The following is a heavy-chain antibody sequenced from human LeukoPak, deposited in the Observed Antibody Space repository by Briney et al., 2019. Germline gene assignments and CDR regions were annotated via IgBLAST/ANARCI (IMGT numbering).Heavy chain of an antibody. V-gene: IGHV4-34*01. CDR3: ARGRSYGDLDY. Sequence: PSETLSLTCAVYGGSLSGYYWSWIRQPPGKGLEWIGEINHSGSTNYNPSLKSRVTVSVDTSKNQFSLKLSSVTAADTAVYYCARGRSYGDLDYWGQGTLVTVSS. D-gene: IGHD4-17*01. CDR2: INHSGST. J-gene: IGHJ4*02. CDR1: GGSLSGYY.